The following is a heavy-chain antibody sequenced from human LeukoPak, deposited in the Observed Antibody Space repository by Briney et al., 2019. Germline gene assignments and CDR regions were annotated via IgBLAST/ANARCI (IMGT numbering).Heavy chain of an antibody. D-gene: IGHD4-17*01. CDR3: AREGISSYGDDYFDY. J-gene: IGHJ4*02. Sequence: GGSLTLSCPLSGFTLTSNYMSWVRQAPGKGMEGVGVIYSGGSTYYADSVTGRFTISRNNSKTPLYLQMNSLRGVDTAVYYCAREGISSYGDDYFDYGGQGTLVTVSS. V-gene: IGHV3-53*01. CDR1: GFTLTSNY. CDR2: IYSGGST.